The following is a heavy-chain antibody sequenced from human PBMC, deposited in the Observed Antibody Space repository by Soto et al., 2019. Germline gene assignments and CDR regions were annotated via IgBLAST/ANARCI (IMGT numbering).Heavy chain of an antibody. Sequence: QVQLQESGPGLVKPSQTLSLTCTVSGGSISSGGYYWGWIRKHPGKGLEWIGYIYYSGSTYYNPSLKSRVTLSVDTSKNQFSLKLSSVTAADTAVYYCARDRGGGSPWYYWGQGTLVTVSS. V-gene: IGHV4-31*03. CDR3: ARDRGGGSPWYY. CDR2: IYYSGST. D-gene: IGHD2-15*01. CDR1: GGSISSGGYY. J-gene: IGHJ4*02.